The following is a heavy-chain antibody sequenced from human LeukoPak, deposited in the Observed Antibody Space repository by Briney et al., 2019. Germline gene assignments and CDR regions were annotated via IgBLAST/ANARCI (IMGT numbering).Heavy chain of an antibody. CDR1: GFTFISYT. V-gene: IGHV3-21*01. D-gene: IGHD4-17*01. CDR2: ISSSSSYI. J-gene: IGHJ4*02. Sequence: GGSLRLSCAASGFTFISYTMNWVRQAPGKGLEWVSSISSSSSYIYYADSVKGRFTISRDNAKNSLYLQMNSLRAEDTAVYYCARDFYGVGTSDYWGQGTLVTVSS. CDR3: ARDFYGVGTSDY.